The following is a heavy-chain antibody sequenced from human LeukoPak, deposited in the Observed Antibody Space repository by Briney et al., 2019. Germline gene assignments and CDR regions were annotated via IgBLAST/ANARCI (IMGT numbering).Heavy chain of an antibody. CDR2: INHSGST. V-gene: IGHV4-34*01. J-gene: IGHJ5*02. CDR3: ARGVVAAAFNWFDP. Sequence: SETLSLTCAVYGGSFSGYYWSWIRQPPGKGLEWIGEINHSGSTNYNPSLKSRVTISVDTSKNQFSLKLSSVTAADTAVYYCARGVVAAAFNWFDPWGQGTLVTVSS. D-gene: IGHD6-13*01. CDR1: GGSFSGYY.